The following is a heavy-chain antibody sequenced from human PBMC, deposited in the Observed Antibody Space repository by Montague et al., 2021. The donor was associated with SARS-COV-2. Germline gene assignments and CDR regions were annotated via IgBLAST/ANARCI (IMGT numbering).Heavy chain of an antibody. J-gene: IGHJ5*02. CDR3: AHRHPLPPNYYGSGRYYGRVNWFDP. D-gene: IGHD3-10*01. V-gene: IGHV2-5*02. CDR1: GFSLRTSGVG. Sequence: PALVKPTQTLTLTCTFSGFSLRTSGVGVGWIRQPPGKALEWLALIYWDDDNRYSPSLKSRLTITKDTSKNQVVLTMTNMDPVDTATYYCAHRHPLPPNYYGSGRYYGRVNWFDPWGQGTLVTVSS. CDR2: IYWDDDN.